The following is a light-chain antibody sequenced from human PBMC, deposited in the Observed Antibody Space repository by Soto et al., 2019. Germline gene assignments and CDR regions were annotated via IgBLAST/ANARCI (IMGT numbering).Light chain of an antibody. Sequence: DIVMTQSPLSLPVTPGEPASISCRSSQSLLHSNGYNYLDWYLQKPGQSPQILIYLGSNRASGVPDRFSGSGSGTDFTLKISRVEAEDDGVYYCMQALQTPHFGPGTKVDIK. V-gene: IGKV2-28*01. CDR1: QSLLHSNGYNY. J-gene: IGKJ3*01. CDR3: MQALQTPH. CDR2: LGS.